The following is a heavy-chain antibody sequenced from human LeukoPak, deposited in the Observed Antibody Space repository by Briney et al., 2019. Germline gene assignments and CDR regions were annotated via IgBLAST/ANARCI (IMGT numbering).Heavy chain of an antibody. CDR2: ISSNGGGP. V-gene: IGHV3-64D*06. Sequence: GGSLRLSCSASGFTFSSYAMHWVRQAPRKGLEYVSAISSNGGGPYYADSVKGRFTISRDNSKNTLYLQMSSLRAEDTAVYYCVRQLAVPGPGYFDLWGRGTLVTVSS. D-gene: IGHD6-19*01. J-gene: IGHJ2*01. CDR3: VRQLAVPGPGYFDL. CDR1: GFTFSSYA.